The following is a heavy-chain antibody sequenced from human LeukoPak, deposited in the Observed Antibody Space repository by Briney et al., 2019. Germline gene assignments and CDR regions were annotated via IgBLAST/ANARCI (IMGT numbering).Heavy chain of an antibody. V-gene: IGHV3-13*01. D-gene: IGHD3-22*01. Sequence: GGSLRLSCAASGFTFSSYDMHWASQPTGKGLEWVSAIGTAGDTYYPGSVKGRFTISRENAKNSLYLQMNSLRAGDTAVYYCARSGYYYRYFDYWGQGTLVTVSS. J-gene: IGHJ4*02. CDR3: ARSGYYYRYFDY. CDR2: IGTAGDT. CDR1: GFTFSSYD.